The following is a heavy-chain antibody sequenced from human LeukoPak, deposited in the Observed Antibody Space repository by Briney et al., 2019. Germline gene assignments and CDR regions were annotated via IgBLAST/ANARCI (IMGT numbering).Heavy chain of an antibody. Sequence: GESLKISCKGSGYSFTSYWIGWVRQMPGRGLEWMGIIYPGDSDTRYSPSFQGQVTILADKSISTAYLQWSSLKASDTAMYYCARYGSFGVVTNAFDYWGQGTLVTVSS. J-gene: IGHJ4*02. D-gene: IGHD3-3*01. CDR2: IYPGDSDT. V-gene: IGHV5-51*01. CDR3: ARYGSFGVVTNAFDY. CDR1: GYSFTSYW.